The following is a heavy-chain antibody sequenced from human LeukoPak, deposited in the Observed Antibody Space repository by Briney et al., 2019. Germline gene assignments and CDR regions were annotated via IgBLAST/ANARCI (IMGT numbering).Heavy chain of an antibody. Sequence: PGGSLRLSCAASGFTFSSYGMSWVRQAPGKGLEWIGEIYHSGSTNYNPSLKSRVTISVDKSKNQFSLKLSSVTAADTAIYYCASARWDYWGQGTMVTVSS. V-gene: IGHV4-4*02. J-gene: IGHJ4*02. CDR1: GFTFSSYGM. CDR3: ASARWDY. CDR2: IYHSGST.